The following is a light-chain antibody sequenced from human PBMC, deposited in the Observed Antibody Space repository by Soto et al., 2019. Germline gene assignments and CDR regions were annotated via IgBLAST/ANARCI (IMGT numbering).Light chain of an antibody. Sequence: EIVMTQSPATLSVSPGERATLSCRASQSVSSNLAWYQQKPGQAPRLLIYGASTRATGIPARFSGSGSGTEFTLTISSLRSEDFAVYYCQQYNNWPLTFGGGTKVDI. CDR3: QQYNNWPLT. CDR1: QSVSSN. CDR2: GAS. J-gene: IGKJ4*01. V-gene: IGKV3-15*01.